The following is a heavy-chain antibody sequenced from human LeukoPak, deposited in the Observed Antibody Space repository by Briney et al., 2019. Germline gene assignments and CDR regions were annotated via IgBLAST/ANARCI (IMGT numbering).Heavy chain of an antibody. J-gene: IGHJ4*02. D-gene: IGHD5-18*01. V-gene: IGHV1-8*01. CDR1: GYTFTSYD. CDR3: ATYRQVLLPFES. Sequence: VASVKVSCKASGYTFTSYDINWVRQATGQGLEWMGWMNPNSGNTGYAQKFQGRVTMTRNSSISTAYMELSSLRSEDTAIYYCATYRQVLLPFESWGQGTLVTVSS. CDR2: MNPNSGNT.